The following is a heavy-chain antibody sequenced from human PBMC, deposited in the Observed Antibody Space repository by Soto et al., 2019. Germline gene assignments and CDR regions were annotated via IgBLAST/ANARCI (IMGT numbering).Heavy chain of an antibody. V-gene: IGHV4-39*07. CDR1: GDSVSSSNYY. CDR3: AGTRDYYYGMGV. J-gene: IGHJ6*02. CDR2: IYYGGST. Sequence: SETLSLTCTVSGDSVSSSNYYWGWIRQPPGRGLEWIGSIYYGGSTFYNPSLKSRVTISVDTSKNQFSLKLSSVTAADTAVYYCAGTRDYYYGMGVWGQRTTVTGSS. D-gene: IGHD1-1*01.